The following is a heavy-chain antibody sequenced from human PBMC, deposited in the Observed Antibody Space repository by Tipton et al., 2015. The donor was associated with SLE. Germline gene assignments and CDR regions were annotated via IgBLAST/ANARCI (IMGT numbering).Heavy chain of an antibody. D-gene: IGHD3-9*01. Sequence: TLSLTCAVYGGSFSGYYWSWIRQPPGKGLEWIGEINHSGSTNYNPSLKSRVTISVDTSKNQFSLKLRSVTAADTAVYYCARLERETSYDMLTDLGYFDHWGQGILVTVSS. CDR1: GGSFSGYY. CDR3: ARLERETSYDMLTDLGYFDH. CDR2: INHSGST. V-gene: IGHV4-34*01. J-gene: IGHJ4*02.